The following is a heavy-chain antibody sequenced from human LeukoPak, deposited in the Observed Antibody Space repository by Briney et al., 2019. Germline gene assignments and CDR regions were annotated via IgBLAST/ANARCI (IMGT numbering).Heavy chain of an antibody. V-gene: IGHV3-7*01. D-gene: IGHD3-22*01. CDR2: IKHNGGEK. CDR1: GFTVSSNY. CDR3: ARDRGWRTSGYYLYHFDY. J-gene: IGHJ4*02. Sequence: GGSLRLSCAASGFTVSSNYMSWVRQAPGKGLEWVASIKHNGGEKYYVDSVKGRFTISRDNAKNSLYQEMSSLRVEDTAVYYCARDRGWRTSGYYLYHFDYWGQGTLVTFAS.